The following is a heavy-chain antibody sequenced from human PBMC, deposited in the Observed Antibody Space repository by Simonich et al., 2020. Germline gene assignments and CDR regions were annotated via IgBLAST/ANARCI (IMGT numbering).Heavy chain of an antibody. V-gene: IGHV4-39*01. CDR1: GGSISSSSYY. Sequence: QLQLQESGPGLVKPSETLSLTCTVCGGSISSSSYYWGWIRQPPGKGLEWIGSIYYSGSTYYNPSLKSRVTISVDTSKNQFSLKLSSVTAADTAVYYCARWAYSSSYFDYWGQGTLVTVSS. CDR3: ARWAYSSSYFDY. D-gene: IGHD6-6*01. J-gene: IGHJ4*02. CDR2: IYYSGST.